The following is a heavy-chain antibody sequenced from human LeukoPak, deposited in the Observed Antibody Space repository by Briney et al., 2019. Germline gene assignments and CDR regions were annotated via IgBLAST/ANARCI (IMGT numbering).Heavy chain of an antibody. D-gene: IGHD6-19*01. V-gene: IGHV3-74*01. CDR3: ATKQWLAPPPDS. J-gene: IGHJ4*02. CDR2: INTDGTVT. CDR1: GFTFSNYW. Sequence: GGSLRLSCAASGFTFSNYWVLWVRQAPGKGLESVSRINTDGTVTTYADSVKGRFTVSRDNADNTLLLQMNSVRDEDTAVYYCATKQWLAPPPDSWGQGTPVTVSS.